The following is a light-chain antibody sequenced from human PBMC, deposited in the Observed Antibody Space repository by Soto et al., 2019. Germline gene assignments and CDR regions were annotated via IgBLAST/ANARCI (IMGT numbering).Light chain of an antibody. CDR3: QHYNYWPPKT. Sequence: EIVMTQSPATLSVSPGERTTLSCRASQSVGNNLAWYQQKPGQAPRPLIYGAYTRATGIPARFSGSGSGTDFTLTISSLQSEDFAVYYCQHYNYWPPKTFGQGTKVDIK. CDR2: GAY. CDR1: QSVGNN. V-gene: IGKV3-15*01. J-gene: IGKJ1*01.